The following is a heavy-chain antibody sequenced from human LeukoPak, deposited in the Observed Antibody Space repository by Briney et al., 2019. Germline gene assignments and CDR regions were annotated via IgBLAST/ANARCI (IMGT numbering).Heavy chain of an antibody. CDR3: AKGYDSSGYYLTFDY. CDR2: IGGSGGST. V-gene: IGHV3-23*01. CDR1: GFTFSSYA. Sequence: GGSLRLSCAASGFTFSSYAMSRVRQAPGKGLEWVSSIGGSGGSTYYADSVKGRFTISRDNSKNSLYLQMNSLRTEDTALYYCAKGYDSSGYYLTFDYWGQGTLVTVSS. D-gene: IGHD3-22*01. J-gene: IGHJ4*02.